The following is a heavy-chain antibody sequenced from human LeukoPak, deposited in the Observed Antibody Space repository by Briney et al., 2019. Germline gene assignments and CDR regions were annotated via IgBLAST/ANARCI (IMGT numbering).Heavy chain of an antibody. D-gene: IGHD3-16*02. CDR1: GFTFGNYH. CDR2: IDSSSSTI. CDR3: VRDRGISFYFDY. Sequence: GGSLRLSCAASGFTFGNYHMNWVRQAPGKGLEWVSYIDSSSSTIYYADSVKGRFTVSRDNAKNSLDLQMNSLRSEDTAVYYCVRDRGISFYFDYWGQGTLVTVSS. V-gene: IGHV3-48*01. J-gene: IGHJ4*02.